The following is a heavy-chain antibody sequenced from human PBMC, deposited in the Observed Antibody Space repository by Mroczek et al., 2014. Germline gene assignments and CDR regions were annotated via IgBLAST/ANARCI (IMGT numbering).Heavy chain of an antibody. J-gene: IGHJ6*03. D-gene: IGHD3/OR15-3a*01. CDR2: IIPIFGTA. Sequence: QVQLVQSGAEVKKPGSSVKVSCKASGGTFSSYAISWVRQAPGQGLEWMGGIIPIFGTAKLAQKFQGRVTITRGRIPEHSLHGAEQPEIXRTGLYYXSREISRLNVIGSASRGTTYYMDVWDKGTTVTVSS. CDR1: GGTFSSYA. V-gene: IGHV1-69*01. CDR3: SREISRLNVIGSASRGTTYYMDV.